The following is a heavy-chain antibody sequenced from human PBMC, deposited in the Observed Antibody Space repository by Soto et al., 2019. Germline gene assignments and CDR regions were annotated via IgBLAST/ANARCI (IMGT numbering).Heavy chain of an antibody. Sequence: EVQLLESGGGLVQPGGSLRLSCAASGFTFSSYAMSWVRQAPGKGLEWVSAISGSGGSTYYADSVKGRFTISRDNSKNTLYLQMNSLRAEDTAVYYCAKVPITMIVVVITTGAFDIWGQGTMVTVSS. V-gene: IGHV3-23*01. D-gene: IGHD3-22*01. CDR1: GFTFSSYA. J-gene: IGHJ3*02. CDR3: AKVPITMIVVVITTGAFDI. CDR2: ISGSGGST.